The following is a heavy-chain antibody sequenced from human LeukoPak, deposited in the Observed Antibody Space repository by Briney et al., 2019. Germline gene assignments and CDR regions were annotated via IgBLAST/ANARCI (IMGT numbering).Heavy chain of an antibody. CDR1: GFTFSSYA. J-gene: IGHJ6*03. CDR2: ISYDGSNK. CDR3: ARGGGYSYYYYMDV. D-gene: IGHD5-18*01. Sequence: GGSLRLSCAASGFTFSSYAMHWVRQAPGKGLEWVAVISYDGSNKYYADSVKGRFTISRDNAKNSLYLQMNSLRAEDTAVYYCARGGGYSYYYYMDVWGKGTTVTVSS. V-gene: IGHV3-30*04.